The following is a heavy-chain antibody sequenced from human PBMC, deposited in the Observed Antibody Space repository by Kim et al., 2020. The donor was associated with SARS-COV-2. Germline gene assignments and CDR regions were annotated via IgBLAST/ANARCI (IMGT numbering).Heavy chain of an antibody. J-gene: IGHJ4*02. V-gene: IGHV3-30*18. CDR1: GITFSSYG. Sequence: GGSLRLSCAVSGITFSSYGMHWVRQAPGKGLEWVTFISYDGSNQYYADSVKGRFTIFRDDSKNTLYLQMNRLRTEDTAVYYCVKDGGVGASFLHYWGQGTLVTVPS. D-gene: IGHD1-26*01. CDR2: ISYDGSNQ. CDR3: VKDGGVGASFLHY.